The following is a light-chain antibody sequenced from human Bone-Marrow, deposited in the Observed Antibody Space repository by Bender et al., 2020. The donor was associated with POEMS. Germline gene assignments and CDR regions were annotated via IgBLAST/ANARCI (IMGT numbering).Light chain of an antibody. CDR3: SSYAGRSLV. V-gene: IGLV2-14*02. CDR1: TSDV. CDR2: EGS. Sequence: QSALTQPASVSGSLGQSITISCTGITSDVSWYQHHPGKAPKLLIYEGSQRPSEVSDRFSGSKSGNTASLTVSGLQAEDEADYYCSSYAGRSLVFGGGTKVTVL. J-gene: IGLJ2*01.